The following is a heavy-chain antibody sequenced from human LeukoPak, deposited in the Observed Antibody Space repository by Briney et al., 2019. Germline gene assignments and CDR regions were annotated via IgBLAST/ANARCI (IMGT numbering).Heavy chain of an antibody. V-gene: IGHV3-74*01. J-gene: IGHJ3*02. CDR3: ARVDVCSGGSCYPDAFDI. CDR1: GFTFSSYW. D-gene: IGHD2-15*01. Sequence: GGSLRLPCAASGFTFSSYWMHWVRQAPGKGLVWVSRINSDGSSTSYADSVKGRFTISRDNAKNTLYLQMNSLRAEDTAVYYCARVDVCSGGSCYPDAFDIWGQGTMVTVSS. CDR2: INSDGSST.